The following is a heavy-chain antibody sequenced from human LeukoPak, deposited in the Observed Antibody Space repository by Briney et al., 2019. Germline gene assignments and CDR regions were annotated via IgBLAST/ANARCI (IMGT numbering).Heavy chain of an antibody. CDR2: INHSGST. D-gene: IGHD4-17*01. CDR1: GGSFSGYY. CDR3: ARTGLRRLYFDY. V-gene: IGHV4-34*01. Sequence: SETLSLTCAVYGGSFSGYYWSWIRQPPGKGLEWIGEINHSGSTNYNPSLKSRVTISVDTSKNQFSLKLSSVTAADTAVYYCARTGLRRLYFDYWGQGTLVTVFS. J-gene: IGHJ4*02.